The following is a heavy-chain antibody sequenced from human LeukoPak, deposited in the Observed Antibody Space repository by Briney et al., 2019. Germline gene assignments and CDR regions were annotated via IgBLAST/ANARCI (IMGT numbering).Heavy chain of an antibody. CDR3: ARQKQSHGNFDY. J-gene: IGHJ4*02. V-gene: IGHV3-13*01. CDR1: GFTVSSYA. CDR2: LGIAGDT. Sequence: GGSLKLSCAASGFTVSSYAMHWVRQPIGKGLEWVSALGIAGDTFYPGPVKGRFTISRENAKNSLYLQMNSLRAEDTAMYYCARQKQSHGNFDYWGQGTLVTVSS. D-gene: IGHD1-26*01.